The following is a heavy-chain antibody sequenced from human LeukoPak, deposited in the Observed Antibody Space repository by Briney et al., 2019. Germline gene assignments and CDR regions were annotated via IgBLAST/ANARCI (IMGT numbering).Heavy chain of an antibody. Sequence: GGSLRLSCAASEFTVSSNHMSWVRQAPGKGLEWVSAIYSGGSTYYVGSVKGRFTISRDNSKNTLYLQMNSLRAEDTAVYYCARAGDGGARLGAFDIWGQGTMVTVSP. CDR1: EFTVSSNH. CDR3: ARAGDGGARLGAFDI. J-gene: IGHJ3*02. CDR2: IYSGGST. D-gene: IGHD4-23*01. V-gene: IGHV3-53*01.